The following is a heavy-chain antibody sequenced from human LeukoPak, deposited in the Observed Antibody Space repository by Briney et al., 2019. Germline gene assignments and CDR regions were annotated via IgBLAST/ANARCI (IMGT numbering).Heavy chain of an antibody. CDR3: ARQSEYSSSPGTSDY. V-gene: IGHV1-46*01. Sequence: ASVKVSCKASGYTFTSYSMHWVRQAPGQGLEWMGIINPSGGSTYYAQKFQGRVTMTRDTSTSTVYMELSSLRSEDTAVYYRARQSEYSSSPGTSDYWGQGTLVTVSS. J-gene: IGHJ4*02. D-gene: IGHD6-6*01. CDR2: INPSGGST. CDR1: GYTFTSYS.